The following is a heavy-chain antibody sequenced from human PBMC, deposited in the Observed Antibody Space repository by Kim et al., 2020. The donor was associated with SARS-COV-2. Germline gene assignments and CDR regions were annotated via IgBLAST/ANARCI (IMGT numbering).Heavy chain of an antibody. V-gene: IGHV6-1*01. Sequence: SQTLSLTCAISGDSVSSNSAAWNWIRQSPSRGLEWLGRTYYRSKWYNDYAVSVKSRITINPDTSKNQFSLQLNSVTPEDTAVYYCARDQGSSWYSSRDKTYFDYWGQGTLVTVSS. CDR2: TYYRSKWYN. J-gene: IGHJ4*02. CDR1: GDSVSSNSAA. CDR3: ARDQGSSWYSSRDKTYFDY. D-gene: IGHD6-13*01.